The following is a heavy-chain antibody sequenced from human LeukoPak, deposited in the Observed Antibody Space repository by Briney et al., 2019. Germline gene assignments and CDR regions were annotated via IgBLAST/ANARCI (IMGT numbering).Heavy chain of an antibody. CDR2: ISSGSTYV. J-gene: IGHJ3*02. CDR3: GRVGGRSKAAKGDAFDI. V-gene: IGHV3-21*01. Sequence: GVSLRLSCAASGFTFSSYSMNWVRQAPGKGLEWVSSISSGSTYVYYADSVQGRFTISRDNAQSSMYLQMNSLRAEDTAVYYCGRVGGRSKAAKGDAFDIWGQGIMVVVSS. CDR1: GFTFSSYS. D-gene: IGHD6-6*01.